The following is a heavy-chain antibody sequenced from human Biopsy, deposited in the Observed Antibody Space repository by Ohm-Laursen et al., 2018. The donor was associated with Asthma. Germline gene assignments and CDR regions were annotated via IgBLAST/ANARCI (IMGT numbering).Heavy chain of an antibody. V-gene: IGHV4-39*01. CDR3: VRGSSSWHHGPFHYYYGLDV. CDR1: SGSGGYMRSGNYY. Sequence: SETLSLTCSLSSGSGGYMRSGNYYWGWIRQPPGKGLGWFGSIYYSGTTLYNPSLESRVSLSEETSKKQFSLKLTSVTAADTAVYYCVRGSSSWHHGPFHYYYGLDVWGQGTTATVSS. CDR2: IYYSGTT. D-gene: IGHD6-13*01. J-gene: IGHJ6*02.